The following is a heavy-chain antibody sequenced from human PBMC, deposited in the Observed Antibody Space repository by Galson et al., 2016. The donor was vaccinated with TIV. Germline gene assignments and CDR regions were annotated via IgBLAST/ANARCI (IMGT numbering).Heavy chain of an antibody. Sequence: SETLSLTCIVSGDSIVTKSFYWVWIRQPPGKGLEWIASVYDDGNAYYNPSLKSRVTISPDTSKNQFSLRLTSVTAAHTAVYYCTRRRTPPGPDNDSWFDPWGHGILVTVSS. CDR2: VYDDGNA. CDR3: TRRRTPPGPDNDSWFDP. V-gene: IGHV4-39*07. J-gene: IGHJ5*02. CDR1: GDSIVTKSFY. D-gene: IGHD1-14*01.